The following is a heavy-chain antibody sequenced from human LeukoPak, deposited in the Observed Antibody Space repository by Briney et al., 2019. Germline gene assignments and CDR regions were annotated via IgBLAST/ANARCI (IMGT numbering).Heavy chain of an antibody. V-gene: IGHV1-46*01. CDR3: ARGLGTYDSSELTWPMISF. J-gene: IGHJ4*02. CDR2: INPSGGST. Sequence: GASVKVSCKASGYTFTSYYMHWVRQAPGQGLEWMGIINPSGGSTSYAQKFQGRVTMTRDTSTSTVYMELSSLRSEDTAVYYCARGLGTYDSSELTWPMISFWGQGTLVTVSS. D-gene: IGHD3-22*01. CDR1: GYTFTSYY.